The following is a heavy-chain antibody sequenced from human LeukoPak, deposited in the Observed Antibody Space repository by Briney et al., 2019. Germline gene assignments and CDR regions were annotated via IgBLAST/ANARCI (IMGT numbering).Heavy chain of an antibody. CDR2: IWYDGSDK. Sequence: GRSLRLSCSASGFTFTRHGMHWVRQAPGKGLEWVAVIWYDGSDKYYTDSVKGRFTISRDNSRNTLYLQMYSLRVEDTAIYYCARDITSHYFDYCGQGALVTVSS. D-gene: IGHD1-14*01. CDR1: GFTFTRHG. V-gene: IGHV3-33*01. J-gene: IGHJ4*02. CDR3: ARDITSHYFDY.